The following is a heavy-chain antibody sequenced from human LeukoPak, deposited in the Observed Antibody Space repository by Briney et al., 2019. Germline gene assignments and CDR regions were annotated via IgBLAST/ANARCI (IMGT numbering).Heavy chain of an antibody. CDR3: ARSLNSYGSGSYPDY. J-gene: IGHJ4*02. CDR1: GGTFSSYA. Sequence: GSSVKVSCKASGGTFSSYAISWVRQAPGQGLEWMGGIIPIFGTANYAQKFQGRVTITTDESTSTAYMELSSLRSEDTAVYYCARSLNSYGSGSYPDYWGQGTLVTVSS. CDR2: IIPIFGTA. D-gene: IGHD3-10*01. V-gene: IGHV1-69*05.